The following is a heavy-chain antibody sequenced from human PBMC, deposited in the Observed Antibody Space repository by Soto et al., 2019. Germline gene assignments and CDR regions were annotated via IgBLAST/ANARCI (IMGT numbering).Heavy chain of an antibody. V-gene: IGHV3-30*18. D-gene: IGHD5-12*01. CDR3: AKERDSSGYDAFDI. J-gene: IGHJ3*02. CDR1: GFTFSSYG. CDR2: ISYDGSNK. Sequence: PGGSLRLSCAASGFTFSSYGMHWVRQAPGKGLEWVAVISYDGSNKYYADSVKGRFTISRDNSKNTLYLQMNSLRAEDTAVYYCAKERDSSGYDAFDIWSQGTMVTVSS.